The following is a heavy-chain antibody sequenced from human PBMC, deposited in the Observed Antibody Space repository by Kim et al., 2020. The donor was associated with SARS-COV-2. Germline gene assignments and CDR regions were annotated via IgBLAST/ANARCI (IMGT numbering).Heavy chain of an antibody. CDR3: AKGIGSYSEETTTCYYYGMHV. Sequence: GGSLRLSCAASGFSFSSCAMSWVRQAPGKGLEWVSAISGGGSRAFYADSVKGRFTISRDNSKNTLHLEMNSLRAQDTALYYCAKGIGSYSEETTTCYYYGMHVWGQGTTVTVSS. J-gene: IGHJ6*02. CDR2: ISGGGSRA. V-gene: IGHV3-23*01. CDR1: GFSFSSCA. D-gene: IGHD1-26*01.